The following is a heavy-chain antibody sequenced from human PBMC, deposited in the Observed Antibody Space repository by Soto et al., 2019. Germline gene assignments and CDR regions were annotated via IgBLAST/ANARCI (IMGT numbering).Heavy chain of an antibody. D-gene: IGHD3-10*01. Sequence: SQTLSLTYAVYGGSFSGYYWSWIRQPPGKGLEWIWEINHSGSTNYNPSLKSRVTISVDTSKNQFSLKLSSVTAADTAVYYCARARGDYYGSGSYSYYYYYGMDVWGQGTTVT. CDR1: GGSFSGYY. V-gene: IGHV4-34*01. CDR2: INHSGST. J-gene: IGHJ6*02. CDR3: ARARGDYYGSGSYSYYYYYGMDV.